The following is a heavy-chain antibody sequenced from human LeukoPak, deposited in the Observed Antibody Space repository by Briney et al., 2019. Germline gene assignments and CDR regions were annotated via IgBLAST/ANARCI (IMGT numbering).Heavy chain of an antibody. CDR1: GFTFINAS. J-gene: IGHJ4*02. V-gene: IGHV3-15*01. D-gene: IGHD1-26*01. Sequence: GGSLRLSCAASGFTFINASMAWVRQAPGKGLEWVGRIKAKPHGGTTDYAAPVKGRFTITRDDSKNTLYLQMNSLKTEDTAVYYCTTDGVGIERATFDYWGQGILVTVSS. CDR2: IKAKPHGGTT. CDR3: TTDGVGIERATFDY.